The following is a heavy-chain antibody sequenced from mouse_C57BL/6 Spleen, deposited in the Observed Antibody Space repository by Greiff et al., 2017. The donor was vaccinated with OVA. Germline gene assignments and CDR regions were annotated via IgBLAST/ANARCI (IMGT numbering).Heavy chain of an antibody. J-gene: IGHJ3*01. CDR1: GYSITSGYY. CDR3: ARDRELGFAY. Sequence: EVQLQESGPGLVKPSQSLSLICSVTGYSITSGYYWNWIRQFPGNKLEWMGYISYDGSNNYNPSLKNRISITRDTSKNQFFLKLNSVTTEDTATYYCARDRELGFAYWGQGTLVTVSA. D-gene: IGHD4-1*01. V-gene: IGHV3-6*01. CDR2: ISYDGSN.